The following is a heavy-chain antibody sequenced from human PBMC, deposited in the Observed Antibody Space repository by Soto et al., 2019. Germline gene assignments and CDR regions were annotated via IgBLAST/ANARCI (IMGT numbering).Heavy chain of an antibody. CDR2: ISSSSSYI. CDR1: GFTFSSYS. V-gene: IGHV3-21*01. J-gene: IGHJ5*02. D-gene: IGHD2-15*01. CDR3: AREDRYCSGGSCFHWFDP. Sequence: GGSLRLSCAASGFTFSSYSMNWVRQAPGKGLEWVSSISSSSSYIYYADSVKGRFTISRDNAKNSLYLQMNSLRAEDTAVYYCAREDRYCSGGSCFHWFDPWGQGTLVTVSS.